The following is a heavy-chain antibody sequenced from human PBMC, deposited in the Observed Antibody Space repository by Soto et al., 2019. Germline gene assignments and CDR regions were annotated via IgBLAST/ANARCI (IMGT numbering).Heavy chain of an antibody. J-gene: IGHJ3*02. CDR1: GGTFSNYA. CDR3: ARRRDCYDPPYHI. Sequence: ASVKVSCKASGGTFSNYAINWVRQAPGLGLEWMGQVTPKLATAKHAQKFQGRVTITADESASTAYMYVSSLRSEDTAVYFCARRRDCYDPPYHICGQMRWVT. CDR2: VTPKLATA. D-gene: IGHD2-21*01. V-gene: IGHV1-69*13.